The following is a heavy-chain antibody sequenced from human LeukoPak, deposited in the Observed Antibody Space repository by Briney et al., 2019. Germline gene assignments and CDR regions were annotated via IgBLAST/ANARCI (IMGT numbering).Heavy chain of an antibody. CDR2: IWFDGSNK. Sequence: GSSLRLSCAASGFSFSTYGMHWVRQAPGKGLEWVAVIWFDGSNKYYADSVKGRFTISRDNSKNTLYLQMNSLRAEDTAVYYCAREPYNWNDGDYWGQGTLVTVSS. CDR3: AREPYNWNDGDY. CDR1: GFSFSTYG. J-gene: IGHJ4*02. V-gene: IGHV3-33*01. D-gene: IGHD1-1*01.